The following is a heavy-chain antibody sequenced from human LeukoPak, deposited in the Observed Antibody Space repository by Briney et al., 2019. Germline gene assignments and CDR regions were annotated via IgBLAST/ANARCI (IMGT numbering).Heavy chain of an antibody. CDR2: IYYSGST. J-gene: IGHJ4*02. CDR1: GVSLSSYY. Sequence: PSETLSLTCTVSGVSLSSYYWSWIRQPPGKGLEWIGYIYYSGSTNYNPSLKSRVTISVDTSKNQLSLKLSSVTAADTAVYYCARGGQGYYVSSGYSTDSLDYWGQGTLVTVSS. CDR3: ARGGQGYYVSSGYSTDSLDY. V-gene: IGHV4-59*01. D-gene: IGHD3-22*01.